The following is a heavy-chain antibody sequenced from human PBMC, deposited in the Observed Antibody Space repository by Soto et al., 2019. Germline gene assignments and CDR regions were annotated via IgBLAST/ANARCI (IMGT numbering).Heavy chain of an antibody. Sequence: GGSLRLSCVASGFSFDSVWMSWVRQTPGKGLEWIGRIKSKADGGAAEYATPFKGRVTISRYDSTNTLDLQMSDLKTEDTGVYFCVRILQYFGAPRAYFDLWGRGTLVTVSS. J-gene: IGHJ2*01. CDR3: VRILQYFGAPRAYFDL. CDR2: IKSKADGGAA. D-gene: IGHD3-10*01. CDR1: GFSFDSVW. V-gene: IGHV3-15*01.